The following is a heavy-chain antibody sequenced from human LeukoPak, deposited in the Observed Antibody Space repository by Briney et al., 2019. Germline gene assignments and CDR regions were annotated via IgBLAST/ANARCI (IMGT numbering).Heavy chain of an antibody. Sequence: SETLSLTCAVSGGSISSSNWWSWVRQPPGKGLEWIGEIYHSGSTNYNPSLKSRVTILVDKSKNQFSLKLSSVTAADTAVYYCAREQGSSRILDYWGQGTLVTVSS. D-gene: IGHD6-13*01. CDR3: AREQGSSRILDY. V-gene: IGHV4-4*02. J-gene: IGHJ4*02. CDR2: IYHSGST. CDR1: GGSISSSNW.